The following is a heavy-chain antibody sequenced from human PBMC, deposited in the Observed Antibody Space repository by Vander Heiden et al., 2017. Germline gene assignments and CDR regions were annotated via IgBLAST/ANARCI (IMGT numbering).Heavy chain of an antibody. CDR2: IYHTGST. J-gene: IGHJ6*02. CDR1: GGSIGNYY. Sequence: QVQLQESGPGLVKSSETLSLTCSVSGGSIGNYYWSWIRQPPGKGLEWIAYIYHTGSTNYNPPLKGRFPISVDTPKNQFSLKRSSVTAADTAVYYCARDGRCSNGVCFRGRGNGMDVWGRGTTVIVSS. V-gene: IGHV4-59*01. CDR3: ARDGRCSNGVCFRGRGNGMDV. D-gene: IGHD2-8*01.